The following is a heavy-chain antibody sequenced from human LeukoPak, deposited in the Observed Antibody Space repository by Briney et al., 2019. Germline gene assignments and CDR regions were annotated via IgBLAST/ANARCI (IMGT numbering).Heavy chain of an antibody. Sequence: GGSLRLSCAASGLTVSSNHMAWVRQAPGKGLEWVSVIYTGGITYYADSVQGRFIISRDTSRNTLYLQMNSLRVEDTALYYCARDHAPAGGVLDYWGQGTHVTVSS. D-gene: IGHD6-13*01. CDR2: IYTGGIT. V-gene: IGHV3-53*01. J-gene: IGHJ4*02. CDR3: ARDHAPAGGVLDY. CDR1: GLTVSSNH.